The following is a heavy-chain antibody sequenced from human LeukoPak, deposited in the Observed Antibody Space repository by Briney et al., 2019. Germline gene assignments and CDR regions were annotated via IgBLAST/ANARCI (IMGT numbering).Heavy chain of an antibody. D-gene: IGHD2-21*01. CDR3: TTGLAF. CDR2: INTKSDGGTI. J-gene: IGHJ4*02. Sequence: GGSLRLSCAAPGFTFTYAWMSWVRQAPGKGLEWVGRINTKSDGGTIDYAAPLKGRFTISRDDSKNTVFLQMNSLKSEDTAVYYCTTGLAFWGQGTLVTVSS. CDR1: GFTFTYAW. V-gene: IGHV3-15*01.